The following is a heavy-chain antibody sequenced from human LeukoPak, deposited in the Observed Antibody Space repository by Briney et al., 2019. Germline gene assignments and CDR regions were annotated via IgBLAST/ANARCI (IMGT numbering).Heavy chain of an antibody. CDR3: ARVRGAVAGRGALDH. CDR1: GFSFSDYW. Sequence: GGSLRLSCAASGFSFSDYWMHWVRQTPGKGLVWVSRLNADGSYTNYADSVKGRFTISRDNAKNTLYLHLDNVRAEDTAVYYCARVRGAVAGRGALDHWGQGTLVTVSS. V-gene: IGHV3-74*01. J-gene: IGHJ4*02. CDR2: LNADGSYT. D-gene: IGHD6-19*01.